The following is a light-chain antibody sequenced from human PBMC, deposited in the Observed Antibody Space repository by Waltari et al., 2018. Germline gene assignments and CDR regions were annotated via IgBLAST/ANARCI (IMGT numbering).Light chain of an antibody. Sequence: EIVLTQSPGPLSLSPGERATLPCRASQSVSSSYLAWYQQKPGQAPRLLIYGASSRATGIPDRFSGSGSGTDFTLTISRLEPEDFAVYYCQQYGSSPPRVTFGQGTRLEIK. CDR3: QQYGSSPPRVT. CDR1: QSVSSSY. V-gene: IGKV3-20*01. CDR2: GAS. J-gene: IGKJ5*01.